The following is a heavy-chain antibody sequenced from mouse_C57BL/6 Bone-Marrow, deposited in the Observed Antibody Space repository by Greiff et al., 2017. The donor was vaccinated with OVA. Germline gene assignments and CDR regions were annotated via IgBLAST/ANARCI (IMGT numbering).Heavy chain of an antibody. D-gene: IGHD2-4*01. CDR3: ARSCYDYDGAY. Sequence: VKLQQPGAELVKPGASVKMSCKASGYTFTSYWITWVKQRPGQGLEWIGDIYPGSGSTNFNEKFKSKATLTVDTSSSTAYMQLSSLTSEDSAVYYCARSCYDYDGAYWGQGTLVTVSA. CDR2: IYPGSGST. CDR1: GYTFTSYW. V-gene: IGHV1-55*01. J-gene: IGHJ3*01.